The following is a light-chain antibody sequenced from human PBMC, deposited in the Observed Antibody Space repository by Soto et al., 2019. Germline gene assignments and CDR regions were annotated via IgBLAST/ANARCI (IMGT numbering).Light chain of an antibody. CDR3: QQYSASPRT. V-gene: IGKV3-15*01. J-gene: IGKJ1*01. Sequence: ETVMTQSLVPLSVSPGERATLSCRASQSVASNLAWYQQQPGQAPRLLIYDASTRATGVPARFSGSGSGTEFTLSISRLEPEDFAVYYCQQYSASPRTFGQGTKVDIK. CDR1: QSVASN. CDR2: DAS.